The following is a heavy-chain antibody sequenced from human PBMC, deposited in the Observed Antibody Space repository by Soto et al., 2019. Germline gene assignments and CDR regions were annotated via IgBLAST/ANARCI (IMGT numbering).Heavy chain of an antibody. CDR2: INHSGST. D-gene: IGHD3-3*01. V-gene: IGHV4-34*01. CDR3: ARAHDFWSGYYALHDAFDI. Sequence: SETLSLTCAVYGGSFSGYYWSWIRQPPGKGLEWIGEINHSGSTNYNPSLKSRVTISVDTSKNQFSLKLSSVTAADTAVYYCARAHDFWSGYYALHDAFDIWGQGTMVTVSS. CDR1: GGSFSGYY. J-gene: IGHJ3*02.